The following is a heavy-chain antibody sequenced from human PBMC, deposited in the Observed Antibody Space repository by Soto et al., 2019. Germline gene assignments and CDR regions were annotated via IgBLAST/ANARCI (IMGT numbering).Heavy chain of an antibody. D-gene: IGHD6-6*01. CDR3: ARGGVWRAYSSSSKNWFDP. J-gene: IGHJ5*02. V-gene: IGHV4-34*01. CDR2: ISHSGST. Sequence: PSETLSLTCAVYGESFSGYYCSWIRQPPGKGLEWIGEISHSGSTNYNPSLKSRVTISVDTSKNQFSLKLSSVTAADTAVYYCARGGVWRAYSSSSKNWFDPWGQGTLVTVS. CDR1: GESFSGYY.